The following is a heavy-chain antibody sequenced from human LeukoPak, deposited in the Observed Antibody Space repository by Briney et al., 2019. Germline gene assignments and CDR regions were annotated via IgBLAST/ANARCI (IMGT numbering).Heavy chain of an antibody. CDR1: GYTFSDYY. Sequence: GASVKVSCKASGYTFSDYYMHWVRQTPGQGLEWMGWINPKTGGTNYAQNFKGRVTMTRDMSICTAYTDLSGLRSDDTAFYYCARDGNWNYHWFDPWGQGTLVTVSS. CDR3: ARDGNWNYHWFDP. D-gene: IGHD1-7*01. V-gene: IGHV1-2*02. CDR2: INPKTGGT. J-gene: IGHJ5*02.